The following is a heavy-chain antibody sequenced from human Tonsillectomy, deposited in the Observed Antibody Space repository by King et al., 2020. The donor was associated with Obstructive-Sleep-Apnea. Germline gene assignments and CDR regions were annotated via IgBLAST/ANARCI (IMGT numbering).Heavy chain of an antibody. V-gene: IGHV1-2*02. CDR1: GYTFTGYY. CDR3: AKEQSSVAGADY. CDR2: INPNSGGT. J-gene: IGHJ4*02. Sequence: QLVQSGAEVKKPGASVKVSCKASGYTFTGYYIHWVRQAPGQGLEWLGWINPNSGGTNYEQKFQCRGTMTRDTSITTTYMELSRLRSDDTAVYYCAKEQSSVAGADYWGQGTLVTVSS. D-gene: IGHD6-19*01.